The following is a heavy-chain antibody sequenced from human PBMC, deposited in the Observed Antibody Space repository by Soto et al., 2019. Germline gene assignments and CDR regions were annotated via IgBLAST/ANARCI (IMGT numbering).Heavy chain of an antibody. J-gene: IGHJ4*02. V-gene: IGHV1-69*02. D-gene: IGHD2-15*01. CDR3: ARGRGGRGDN. Sequence: QVQLVQSGAEVKKPGSSVKVSCKASGGTFSSYTINWVRQAPGQGLEWMGMIIPILGIANYAQKFQDRVTITADKSTSTAYMELSSLRSEDTAVYYCARGRGGRGDNWGQGTLVTVSS. CDR2: IIPILGIA. CDR1: GGTFSSYT.